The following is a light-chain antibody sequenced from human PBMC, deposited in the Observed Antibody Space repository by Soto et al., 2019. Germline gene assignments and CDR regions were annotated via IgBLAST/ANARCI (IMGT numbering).Light chain of an antibody. CDR2: VAS. V-gene: IGKV1-17*01. J-gene: IGKJ1*01. CDR3: LQHNSYPWT. CDR1: QGIAND. Sequence: DIQMTQSPSSLSASVGDRVTITCRASQGIANDLGWYQQKPGKAPKRLIYVASNLQSGVPSRFSGSGSGTEFALTISSLQPEDVATYYCLQHNSYPWTFGKGTKVEIK.